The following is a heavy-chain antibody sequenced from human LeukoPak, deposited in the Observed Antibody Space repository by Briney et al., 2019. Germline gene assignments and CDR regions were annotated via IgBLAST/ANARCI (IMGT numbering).Heavy chain of an antibody. J-gene: IGHJ4*02. CDR2: IRYDGSNK. Sequence: PGGSLRLSCAASGFTFSSYGMHWVRQAPGKGLEWVAFIRYDGSNKYYADSVKGRFTISRDNAKNSLYLQMNSLRAEDTAVYYCAREIMYGSAYDYWGQGTLVTVSS. V-gene: IGHV3-30*02. CDR1: GFTFSSYG. CDR3: AREIMYGSAYDY. D-gene: IGHD3-10*01.